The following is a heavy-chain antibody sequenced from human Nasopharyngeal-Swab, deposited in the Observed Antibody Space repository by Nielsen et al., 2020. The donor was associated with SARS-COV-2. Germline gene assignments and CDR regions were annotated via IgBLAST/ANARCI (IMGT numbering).Heavy chain of an antibody. Sequence: VGRAAGERLEWVSIIYSGGATHYADSVRGRLTISRDNSKNTLYLQMNSLRAEDTAVYYCARGLNYYDRSGYYNYWGQGTLVTVLL. CDR2: IYSGGAT. J-gene: IGHJ4*02. CDR3: ARGLNYYDRSGYYNY. V-gene: IGHV3-53*01. D-gene: IGHD3-22*01.